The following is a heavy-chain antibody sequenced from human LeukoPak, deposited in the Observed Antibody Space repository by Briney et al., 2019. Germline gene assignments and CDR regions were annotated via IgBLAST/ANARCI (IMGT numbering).Heavy chain of an antibody. CDR2: ISSSSSYI. CDR3: ARAEYSSSWTGFDY. CDR1: GFTFSSYA. J-gene: IGHJ4*02. D-gene: IGHD6-13*01. Sequence: GGSLRLSCAASGFTFSSYAMSWVRQAPGKGLEWVSSISSSSSYIYYADSVKGRFTISRDNAKNSLYLQMNSLRAEDTAVYYCARAEYSSSWTGFDYWGQGTLVTVSS. V-gene: IGHV3-21*01.